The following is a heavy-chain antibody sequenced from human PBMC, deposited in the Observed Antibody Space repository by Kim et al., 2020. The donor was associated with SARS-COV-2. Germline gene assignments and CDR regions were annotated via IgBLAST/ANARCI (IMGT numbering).Heavy chain of an antibody. CDR1: GGTFSSYA. D-gene: IGHD3-16*01. Sequence: SVKVSCKASGGTFSSYAISWVRQAPGQGLEWMGGIIPIFGTAKYAQKFQGRVTITADESTSTAYMELSSLRSEDTAVYYCASPGGYGRYYYYGMDVWGQGTTVTVSS. CDR3: ASPGGYGRYYYYGMDV. V-gene: IGHV1-69*13. CDR2: IIPIFGTA. J-gene: IGHJ6*02.